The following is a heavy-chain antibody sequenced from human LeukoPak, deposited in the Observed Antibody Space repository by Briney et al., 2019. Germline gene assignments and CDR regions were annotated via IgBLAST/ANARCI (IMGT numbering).Heavy chain of an antibody. J-gene: IGHJ6*02. CDR1: GFTFGDYA. CDR3: TREWVEMATFNYYYGMYV. D-gene: IGHD5-24*01. V-gene: IGHV3-49*04. Sequence: GGSLRLSCTASGFTFGDYAMSWVRQAPGKGLEWEGFIRSKAYGGTTEYAASVKGRFTISRDDSKSIAYLQMNSLKTEDTAVYYCTREWVEMATFNYYYGMYVWGQGTTVTVSS. CDR2: IRSKAYGGTT.